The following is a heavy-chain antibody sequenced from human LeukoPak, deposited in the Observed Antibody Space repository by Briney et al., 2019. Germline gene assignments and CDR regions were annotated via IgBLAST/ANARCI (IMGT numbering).Heavy chain of an antibody. CDR1: GFTFSSYV. CDR2: IIYNSGIT. D-gene: IGHD1-1*01. Sequence: GGSLRLSCAASGFTFSSYVMTWVRQAPGRGLEWVSIIYNSGITYYAASVKGRFTISRDNSKNTLDLQMNSLRAEDTAVYYCARDRGYAMDVWGQGTTVTVSS. CDR3: ARDRGYAMDV. J-gene: IGHJ6*02. V-gene: IGHV3-23*03.